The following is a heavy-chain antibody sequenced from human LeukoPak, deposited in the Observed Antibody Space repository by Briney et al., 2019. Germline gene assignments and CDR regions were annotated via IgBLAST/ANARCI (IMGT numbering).Heavy chain of an antibody. J-gene: IGHJ6*02. Sequence: GESLKISCKGSGYSFTSYWIGWVRQMPGKGLEWMGIIYPGDSDTRYSPSFQGQVTISADKSISTAYLQWSSLKASDTAMYYCARQVDTAMVDGYYYYYYGMDVWGQGTTVTVSS. CDR1: GYSFTSYW. V-gene: IGHV5-51*01. CDR2: IYPGDSDT. CDR3: ARQVDTAMVDGYYYYYYGMDV. D-gene: IGHD5-18*01.